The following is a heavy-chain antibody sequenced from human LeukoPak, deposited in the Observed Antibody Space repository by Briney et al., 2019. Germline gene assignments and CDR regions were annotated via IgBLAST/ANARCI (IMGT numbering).Heavy chain of an antibody. Sequence: GASVKVSCKASGYTFTSYDFNWVRQATGQGPEWMGWMNPNSGNTGYAQKFQGRVTITADESTSTAYMELSSLRSEDTAVYYCARDYDSSGYYSNWGQGTLVTVSS. CDR2: MNPNSGNT. J-gene: IGHJ4*02. V-gene: IGHV1-8*01. CDR3: ARDYDSSGYYSN. D-gene: IGHD3-22*01. CDR1: GYTFTSYD.